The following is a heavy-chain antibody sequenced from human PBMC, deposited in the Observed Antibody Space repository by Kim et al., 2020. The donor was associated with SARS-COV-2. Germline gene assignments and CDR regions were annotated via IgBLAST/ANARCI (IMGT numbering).Heavy chain of an antibody. CDR2: ISGSAGST. V-gene: IGHV3-23*01. D-gene: IGHD6-13*01. J-gene: IGHJ6*02. CDR1: GFTFSSYA. Sequence: GGSLRLSCAASGFTFSSYAMSWVRQAPGKGLEWVSAISGSAGSTYYADSVKGRFTISRDNSKNTLYLQMNSLRAEDTAVYYCAKSSGYSSSQPNYYYYYGMYVWGQGTTVTVSS. CDR3: AKSSGYSSSQPNYYYYYGMYV.